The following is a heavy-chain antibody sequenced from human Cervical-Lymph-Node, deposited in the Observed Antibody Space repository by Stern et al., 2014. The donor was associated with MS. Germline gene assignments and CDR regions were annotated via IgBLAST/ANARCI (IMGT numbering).Heavy chain of an antibody. Sequence: DQLVESGAEVKKPGSSVKVSCKASGGTFSSYAISWVRQAPGQGLEWMGGIIPIFGTANYAQKCQGRVTITADESTSTAYMELSSLRSEDTAVYYCARGAEYYYDSSGYYYGLGYWGQGTLVTVSS. CDR1: GGTFSSYA. CDR2: IIPIFGTA. D-gene: IGHD3-22*01. V-gene: IGHV1-69*01. J-gene: IGHJ4*02. CDR3: ARGAEYYYDSSGYYYGLGY.